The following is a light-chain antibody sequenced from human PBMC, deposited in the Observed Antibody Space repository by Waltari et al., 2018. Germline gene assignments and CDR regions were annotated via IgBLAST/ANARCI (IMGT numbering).Light chain of an antibody. CDR3: QQSYSTPYT. V-gene: IGKV1-39*01. CDR2: AAS. CDR1: QSINSY. J-gene: IGKJ2*01. Sequence: DIQMTQSPSSLSESVGDRITITCRASQSINSYLNWYQQKPGTAPKLLIYAASSVQSGVPSRFSGSRSGTDFTRTISSLQPEDFATYYCQQSYSTPYTFGQGTKLEIK.